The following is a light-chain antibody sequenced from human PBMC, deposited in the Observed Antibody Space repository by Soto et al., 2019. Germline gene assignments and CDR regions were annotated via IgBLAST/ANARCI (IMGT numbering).Light chain of an antibody. CDR1: QSVSSSY. Sequence: EIVLTQSPGTLSLSPGERATLSCRASQSVSSSYLGWYQQKPGQAPRLLIYGASTMATGIPDRFSGSGSGTDFALTISSLEPEDFAVYYCQQYGSSIFTFGPGNKVDIK. CDR2: GAS. J-gene: IGKJ3*01. V-gene: IGKV3-20*01. CDR3: QQYGSSIFT.